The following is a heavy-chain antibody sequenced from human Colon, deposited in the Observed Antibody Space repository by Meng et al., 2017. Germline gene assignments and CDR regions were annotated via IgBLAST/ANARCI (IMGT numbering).Heavy chain of an antibody. CDR1: GGSISRSDW. Sequence: QVQRPGAGPGLGKTSETLSLTCAVSGGSISRSDWWSWVRQPPGKGLEWIGETSNSGSTNYSPSLKSRVTISLDKSKNQLSLKLNSVTAADTAVYYCASSDYYRSDYWGQGTLVTVSS. CDR2: TSNSGST. J-gene: IGHJ4*02. D-gene: IGHD3-22*01. V-gene: IGHV4-4*02. CDR3: ASSDYYRSDY.